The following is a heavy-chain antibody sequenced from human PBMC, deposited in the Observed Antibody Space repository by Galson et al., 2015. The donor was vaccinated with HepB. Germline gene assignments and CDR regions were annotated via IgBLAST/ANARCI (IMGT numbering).Heavy chain of an antibody. D-gene: IGHD3-10*01. CDR2: ITASGGDT. V-gene: IGHV3-23*01. J-gene: IGHJ4*02. CDR1: GFTFNNYG. CDR3: AKMSASGAYYDS. Sequence: SLRLPCAASGFTFNNYGMAWVRQAPGKGPEWVSTITASGGDTFYAGSVKGRFTTSRDNSQNMFFLQMNSLRAEDSAEYYCAKMSASGAYYDSWGQGTLVTVSS.